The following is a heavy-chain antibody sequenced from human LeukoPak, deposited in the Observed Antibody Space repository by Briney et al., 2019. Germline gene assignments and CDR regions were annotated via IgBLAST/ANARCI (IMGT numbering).Heavy chain of an antibody. CDR1: GGSISSYY. Sequence: SETLSLTCTVSGGSISSYYWSWIRQPPGKGLELIGYIYYSGNTNCNPSLKSRVTISIDTSKKQFSLKLTSVTAADTAVYYCAREQISMIRGFDNWGQGTLVTVSS. D-gene: IGHD3-10*01. CDR2: IYYSGNT. V-gene: IGHV4-59*01. CDR3: AREQISMIRGFDN. J-gene: IGHJ4*02.